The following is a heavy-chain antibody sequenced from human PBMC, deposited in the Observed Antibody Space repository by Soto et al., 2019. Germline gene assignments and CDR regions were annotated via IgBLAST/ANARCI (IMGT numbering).Heavy chain of an antibody. CDR2: IYTSGST. D-gene: IGHD2-2*01. CDR3: AREVVPAATDYYYGMDV. CDR1: CGSISSYY. V-gene: IGHV4-4*07. Sequence: PSETLSLTCTVSCGSISSYYWSWIRQPAGKGLEWIGRIYTSGSTNYNPSLKSRVTMSVDTSKNQFSLKLSSVTAADTAVYYCAREVVPAATDYYYGMDVWGQGTTVTVSS. J-gene: IGHJ6*02.